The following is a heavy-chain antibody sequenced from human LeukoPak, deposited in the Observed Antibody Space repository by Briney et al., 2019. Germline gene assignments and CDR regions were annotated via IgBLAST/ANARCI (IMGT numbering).Heavy chain of an antibody. CDR2: ISGSGDNT. V-gene: IGHV3-23*01. J-gene: IGHJ4*02. Sequence: GGSLRLSCAASGFTFSSYAMSWVRQAPGKGLEWVSGISGSGDNTYYADSVKGRFTISRDNSKNTLYVQVNSLGTEDTAAYYCAKGSYYDSSGSFYSDYWGQGTLVTVSS. CDR1: GFTFSSYA. CDR3: AKGSYYDSSGSFYSDY. D-gene: IGHD3-22*01.